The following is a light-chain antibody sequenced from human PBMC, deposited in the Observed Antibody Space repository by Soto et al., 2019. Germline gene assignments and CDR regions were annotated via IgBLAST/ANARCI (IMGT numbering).Light chain of an antibody. CDR2: DAS. J-gene: IGKJ5*01. CDR1: QDISNY. CDR3: QQYDNLPPLT. V-gene: IGKV1-33*01. Sequence: DIQMTQSPSSLSASVGDRVTITCQARQDISNYLNWYQQKPGKAPKLLIYDASNLEPGVPSRFSGSGSATDFTSTTSSLQPADIATYYCQQYDNLPPLTFGQGTRLEIK.